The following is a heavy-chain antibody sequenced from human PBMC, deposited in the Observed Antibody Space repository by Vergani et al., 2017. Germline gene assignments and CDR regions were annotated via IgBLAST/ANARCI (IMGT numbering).Heavy chain of an antibody. CDR3: ARDKYYDILTGYLGRDGMDV. V-gene: IGHV7-4-1*02. Sequence: QVQLVQSGSELKKPGASVKVSCKASGYTFTSYAMNWVRQAPGQGLEWMGWINTNTGNPTYAQGFTGRFVVSLDTSVSTAYLQISSLKAEDTAVYYCARDKYYDILTGYLGRDGMDVWGQGTTVTVSS. D-gene: IGHD3-9*01. CDR2: INTNTGNP. J-gene: IGHJ6*02. CDR1: GYTFTSYA.